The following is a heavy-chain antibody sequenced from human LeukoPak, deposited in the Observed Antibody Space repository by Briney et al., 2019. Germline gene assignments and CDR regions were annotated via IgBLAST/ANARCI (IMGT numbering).Heavy chain of an antibody. CDR1: GGSFSGYY. CDR3: ASYYSSGWALFGY. CDR2: INHSGRT. D-gene: IGHD6-19*01. V-gene: IGHV4-34*01. Sequence: PSETLSLTCAVYGGSFSGYYWSWIRQPPGKGLEWIGEINHSGRTNYNPSLKSRVTISVDTSKNQFSLKLSSVTAADTAVYYCASYYSSGWALFGYWGQGTLVTVSS. J-gene: IGHJ4*02.